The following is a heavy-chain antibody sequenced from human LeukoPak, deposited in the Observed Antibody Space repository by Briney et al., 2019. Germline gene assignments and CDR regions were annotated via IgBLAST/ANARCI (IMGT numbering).Heavy chain of an antibody. D-gene: IGHD6-6*01. CDR2: ISWNSGSI. CDR3: AKERSIAVLDY. J-gene: IGHJ4*02. V-gene: IGHV3-9*01. Sequence: GGSLRLSCAASGFTFDDYAMHWVRQAPGKGLEWVSGISWNSGSIGYADSVKGRFTISRDNAKNSLYLQMNSLRAEDTALYYCAKERSIAVLDYWGQGTLVTVSS. CDR1: GFTFDDYA.